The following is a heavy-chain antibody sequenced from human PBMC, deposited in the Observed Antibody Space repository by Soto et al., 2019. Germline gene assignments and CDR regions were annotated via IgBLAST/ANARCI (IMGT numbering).Heavy chain of an antibody. D-gene: IGHD3-10*01. V-gene: IGHV4-34*01. CDR1: GGSFSGYY. Sequence: PSETLSLTCAVYGGSFSGYYWSWIRQPPGKGLEWIGEINHSGSTNYNPSLKSRVTISVDTSKDQFSLKLSSVTAADTAVYYCARGSSMVRGVMPYYYYYGMDVWGQGTTVTVS. CDR2: INHSGST. CDR3: ARGSSMVRGVMPYYYYYGMDV. J-gene: IGHJ6*02.